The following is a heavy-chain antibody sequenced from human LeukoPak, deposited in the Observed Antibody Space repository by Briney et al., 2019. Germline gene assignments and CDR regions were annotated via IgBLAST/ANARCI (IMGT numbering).Heavy chain of an antibody. Sequence: GGSLRLSCAASGFTFTNYWMNWVRQAPGKGLEWVANIKQDGSEKYYVDSVKGRFTISRDNAKNSLYLQMNSLRAEDTAVYYCARRASGALDIWGQGTVVTVSS. D-gene: IGHD6-25*01. J-gene: IGHJ3*02. CDR3: ARRASGALDI. V-gene: IGHV3-7*01. CDR1: GFTFTNYW. CDR2: IKQDGSEK.